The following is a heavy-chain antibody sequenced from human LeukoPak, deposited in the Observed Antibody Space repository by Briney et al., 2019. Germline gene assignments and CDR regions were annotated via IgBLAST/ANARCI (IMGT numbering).Heavy chain of an antibody. CDR2: IYHSGTS. J-gene: IGHJ4*02. V-gene: IGHV4-4*02. CDR3: AGRYDFWSGPSDY. Sequence: SETLSLSCAVSGGSISGNNWWNWVRQPPGKGLEWIGEIYHSGTSNYSPSLKSRVTISLDKSKNQFSLKLSSVTAADTAVYYCAGRYDFWSGPSDYWGQGTLVTVSS. D-gene: IGHD3-3*01. CDR1: GGSISGNNW.